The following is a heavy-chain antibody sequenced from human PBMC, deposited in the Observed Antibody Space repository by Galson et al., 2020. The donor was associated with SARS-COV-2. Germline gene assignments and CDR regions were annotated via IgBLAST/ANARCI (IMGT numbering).Heavy chain of an antibody. CDR1: GDSVSRDSAA. J-gene: IGHJ3*02. V-gene: IGHV6-1*01. CDR3: ARGTAAGTAFDI. Sequence: SQTLSLTCAISGDSVSRDSAAWNWIRQSPSRGLEWLGRTYYRSKWYSDYAVSVRGRMTFNPDTSKNQFSLQLNFVTPDDTAVYFCARGTAAGTAFDIWGQGTVVTVSS. CDR2: TYYRSKWYS. D-gene: IGHD6-13*01.